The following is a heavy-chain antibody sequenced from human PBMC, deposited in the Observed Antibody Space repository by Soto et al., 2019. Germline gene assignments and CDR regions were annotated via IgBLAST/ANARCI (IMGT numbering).Heavy chain of an antibody. D-gene: IGHD1-26*01. V-gene: IGHV3-30-3*01. CDR1: GFTFSSYA. Sequence: GGSLTLSCAASGFTFSSYAMSWVRQAPGKGLEWVAVISYDGSNKYYADSVKGRFTISRDNSKNTLYLQMNSLRAEDTAVYYCARVSGSPTYFDYWGQGTLVTVSS. J-gene: IGHJ4*02. CDR2: ISYDGSNK. CDR3: ARVSGSPTYFDY.